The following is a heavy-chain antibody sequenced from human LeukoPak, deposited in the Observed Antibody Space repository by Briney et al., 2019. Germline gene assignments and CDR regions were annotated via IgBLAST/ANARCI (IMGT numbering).Heavy chain of an antibody. CDR2: IYYSGYT. Sequence: SETLSLTCTVSGGSISSYYWGWIRQPPGKGLEWIGYIYYSGYTNYNPSLKSRVAISVDTSKNQFSLKLSSVTAADPAVYYCARSLGTYYYDISGFVYFQHWGQGTLVTVSS. V-gene: IGHV4-59*01. CDR1: GGSISSYY. CDR3: ARSLGTYYYDISGFVYFQH. J-gene: IGHJ1*01. D-gene: IGHD3-22*01.